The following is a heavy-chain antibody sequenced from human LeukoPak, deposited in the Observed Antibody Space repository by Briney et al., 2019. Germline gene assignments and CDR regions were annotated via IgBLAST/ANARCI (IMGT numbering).Heavy chain of an antibody. CDR1: GGTFSSYA. J-gene: IGHJ4*02. Sequence: SVKVSCKASGGTFSSYAISWARQAPGQGLEWMGGIIPIFGTANYAQKFQGRVTITADKSTSTAYMELSSLRSEDTAVYYCASLNYYDSSGYYGMINYFDYWGQGTLVTVSS. CDR2: IIPIFGTA. V-gene: IGHV1-69*06. D-gene: IGHD3-22*01. CDR3: ASLNYYDSSGYYGMINYFDY.